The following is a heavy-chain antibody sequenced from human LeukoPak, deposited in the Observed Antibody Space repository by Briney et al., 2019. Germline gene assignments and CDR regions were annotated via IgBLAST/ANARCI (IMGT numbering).Heavy chain of an antibody. D-gene: IGHD5-24*01. J-gene: IGHJ4*02. CDR1: GGSFSGYY. Sequence: PSETLSLTCAVYGGSFSGYYWSRIRQPPGKGLEWIGEINHSGSTNYNPSLKSRVTISVDTSKNQFSLKVSSVTAADTAVYYCARSKDGFNADYWGQGILVTVSS. V-gene: IGHV4-34*01. CDR3: ARSKDGFNADY. CDR2: INHSGST.